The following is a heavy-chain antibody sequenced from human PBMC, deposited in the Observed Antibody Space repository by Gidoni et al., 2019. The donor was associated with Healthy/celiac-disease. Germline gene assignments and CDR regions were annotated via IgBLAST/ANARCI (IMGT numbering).Heavy chain of an antibody. CDR2: ISSSSSTI. D-gene: IGHD2-2*01. CDR1: GFTFSTYS. Sequence: EVQLVSSGGGLLQPGGSMRLSCSASGFTFSTYSMNWVRQAPGKGLEWVSYISSSSSTIYYADSVKGRFTISRDNAKNSLYLQMNSLRDEDTAVYYCARDAVGIVVVPAGADIDYWGQGTLVTVSS. J-gene: IGHJ4*02. V-gene: IGHV3-48*02. CDR3: ARDAVGIVVVPAGADIDY.